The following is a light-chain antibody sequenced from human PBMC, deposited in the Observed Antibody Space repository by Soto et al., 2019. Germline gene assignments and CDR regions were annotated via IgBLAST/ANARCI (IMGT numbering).Light chain of an antibody. V-gene: IGKV1-39*01. CDR1: QIIATY. Sequence: EIPMTQCPTSLSGSLGAMFTITGRRSQIIATYLTWYQQKPGKAPKLLIYFASRLESGVPSRFSGSGSGTDFTLSISSLQSEDFATYYCQQSYSTPPTFGQGTRLEIK. CDR3: QQSYSTPPT. J-gene: IGKJ5*01. CDR2: FAS.